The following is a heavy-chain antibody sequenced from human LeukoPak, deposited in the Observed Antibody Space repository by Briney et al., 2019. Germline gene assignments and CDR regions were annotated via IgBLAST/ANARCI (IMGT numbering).Heavy chain of an antibody. V-gene: IGHV4-39*01. CDR3: ARLSPRDALDI. Sequence: PSETLSLTCTVSGGSISSSSHYWGWIRQPPGKGLEWIGSIYYSGSTYYNPSLKSRVTISVDTSKNQFSLKLSSVTAADTAVYYCARLSPRDALDIWGQGTMVTVSS. J-gene: IGHJ3*02. CDR1: GGSISSSSHY. CDR2: IYYSGST.